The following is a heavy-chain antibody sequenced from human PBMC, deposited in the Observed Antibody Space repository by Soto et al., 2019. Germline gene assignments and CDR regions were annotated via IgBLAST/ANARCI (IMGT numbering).Heavy chain of an antibody. CDR2: TRNKDNSYTT. J-gene: IGHJ4*02. Sequence: PGGSLRLSCAASGFSFSSHSMKWVRQAPGKGLEWVGRTRNKDNSYTTEYAASVKGRFTISRDDSKNSVYLQMNSLKTEDTAVYYCIRDSTGVPFDSWRQGTLVTVSS. D-gene: IGHD2-8*01. V-gene: IGHV3-72*01. CDR3: IRDSTGVPFDS. CDR1: GFSFSSHS.